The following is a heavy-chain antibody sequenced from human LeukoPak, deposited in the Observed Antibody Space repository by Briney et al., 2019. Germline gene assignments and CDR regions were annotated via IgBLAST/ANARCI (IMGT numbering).Heavy chain of an antibody. CDR2: ISSSSSYI. CDR3: ARGTDYDYGDGGGVY. D-gene: IGHD4-17*01. Sequence: GGSLRLSCAASGFTFSSYSMNWVRQAPGKGLEWVSSISSSSSYIYYADSVKGRFTISRDNAKNSLYLQMNSLRAEDTAVYYCARGTDYDYGDGGGVYWGQGTLVTVSS. V-gene: IGHV3-21*01. CDR1: GFTFSSYS. J-gene: IGHJ4*02.